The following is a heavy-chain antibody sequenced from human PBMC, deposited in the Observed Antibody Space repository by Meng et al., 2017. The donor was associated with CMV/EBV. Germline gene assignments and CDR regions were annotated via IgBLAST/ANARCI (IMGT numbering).Heavy chain of an antibody. J-gene: IGHJ6*02. CDR3: ARASFRFHYYYYGMDV. D-gene: IGHD3-16*02. Sequence: SVKVSCKASGGTFSSYAISWVRQAPGQGLEWMGGIIPILGIANYAQKFQGRVTITVDKSTSTAYMELSSLRSEDTAVYYCARASFRFHYYYYGMDVWGQGTTVTVSS. CDR1: GGTFSSYA. V-gene: IGHV1-69*10. CDR2: IIPILGIA.